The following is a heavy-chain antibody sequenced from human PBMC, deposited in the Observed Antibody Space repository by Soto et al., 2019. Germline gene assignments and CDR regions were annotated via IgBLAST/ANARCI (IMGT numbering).Heavy chain of an antibody. D-gene: IGHD6-13*01. Sequence: PGGSLRLSCAASGFTFSSYAMSWVRQAPGKGLEWVSAISGSGGSTYYADSVKGRFTISRDNSKNTLYLQMNSLRAEDTAVYYCAKDLLIAGGVNWFDPWGQGTLVTVSS. CDR1: GFTFSSYA. V-gene: IGHV3-23*01. CDR2: ISGSGGST. J-gene: IGHJ5*02. CDR3: AKDLLIAGGVNWFDP.